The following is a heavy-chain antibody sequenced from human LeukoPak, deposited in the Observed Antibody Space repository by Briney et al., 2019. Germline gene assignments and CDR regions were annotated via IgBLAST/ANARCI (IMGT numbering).Heavy chain of an antibody. Sequence: ASVKVSCKASGYTFTSYGISWVRQTPGQGLEWMGWISAYNGNTNYAQKLQGRVTMTTDTSTSTAYMELRSLRSDDTAVYYCARSGYCSSTSCFEYFQHWGQGTLVTVSS. D-gene: IGHD2-2*03. CDR1: GYTFTSYG. CDR2: ISAYNGNT. V-gene: IGHV1-18*01. J-gene: IGHJ1*01. CDR3: ARSGYCSSTSCFEYFQH.